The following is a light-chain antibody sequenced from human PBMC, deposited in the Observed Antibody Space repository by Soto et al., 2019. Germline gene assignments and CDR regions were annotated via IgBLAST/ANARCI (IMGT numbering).Light chain of an antibody. CDR1: QSVTSNF. J-gene: IGKJ3*01. V-gene: IGKV3-20*01. CDR2: GAS. CDR3: QQYGSSPPT. Sequence: EIVLTQFPGTLSLSPGERATLSCRASQSVTSNFLAWYQKKPGQAPRLLIYGASSRATGIPDRFSGSVSGTDFTLTIGRLEPEDLAVYYCQQYGSSPPTFGPGTKVDIK.